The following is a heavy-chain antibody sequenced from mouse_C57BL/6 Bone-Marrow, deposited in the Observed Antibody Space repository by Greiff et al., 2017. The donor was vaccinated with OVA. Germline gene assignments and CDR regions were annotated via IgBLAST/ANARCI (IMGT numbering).Heavy chain of an antibody. Sequence: QVQLQQPGTELVKPGASVKLSCTASGFTFTSYWMHWVQQRPGKGLEWIGNINPSNGGTNYNEKFKSKATLTVDKSSSTAYMQLSSLTSEDSAVYYCARPSLPRQFAYWGQGTLVTVSA. CDR3: ARPSLPRQFAY. V-gene: IGHV1-53*01. CDR1: GFTFTSYW. CDR2: INPSNGGT. J-gene: IGHJ3*01. D-gene: IGHD5-5*01.